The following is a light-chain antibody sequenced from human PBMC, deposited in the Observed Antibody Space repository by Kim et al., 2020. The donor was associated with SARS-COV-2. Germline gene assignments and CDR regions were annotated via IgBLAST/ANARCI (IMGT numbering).Light chain of an antibody. CDR3: QQYNNWPPIT. CDR2: GAS. CDR1: QIVSSN. Sequence: SPGETATLSCRARQIVSSNLAWYQQKPGQAPRLLIYGASTRATGIPARFSGSGSGTEFTLTISSLQSEDFAVYYCQQYNNWPPITFGQGTRLEIK. J-gene: IGKJ5*01. V-gene: IGKV3-15*01.